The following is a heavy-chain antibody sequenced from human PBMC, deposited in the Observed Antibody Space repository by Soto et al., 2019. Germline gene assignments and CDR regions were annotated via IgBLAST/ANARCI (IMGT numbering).Heavy chain of an antibody. CDR3: ARGYWVEGYGAGTYFDY. CDR2: IYSGTTT. Sequence: EVQLVESGGGLVQPGGSLRLSCAASGLTVSSNYMSWVRQAPGKGPEWVSVIYSGTTTHYADSAKGRFTISRDSSKNTLYLQMNSLRAEDTAVYYCARGYWVEGYGAGTYFDYWGQGTLVTVSS. CDR1: GLTVSSNY. J-gene: IGHJ4*02. V-gene: IGHV3-66*01. D-gene: IGHD3-16*01.